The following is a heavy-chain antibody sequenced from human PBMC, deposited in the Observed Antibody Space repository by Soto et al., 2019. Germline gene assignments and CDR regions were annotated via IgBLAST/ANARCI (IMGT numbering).Heavy chain of an antibody. CDR3: ARRYGGNLDY. CDR2: IYYSGST. J-gene: IGHJ4*02. V-gene: IGHV4-59*08. Sequence: PSETLSLTCTVSGASITTYYWSWIRQPPGKGLEWIGYIYYSGSTNYNPSLKSRVTISVDTSKNHFSLKLSSVTAADTAVYYCARRYGGNLDYWGQGTLVTVSS. CDR1: GASITTYY. D-gene: IGHD1-26*01.